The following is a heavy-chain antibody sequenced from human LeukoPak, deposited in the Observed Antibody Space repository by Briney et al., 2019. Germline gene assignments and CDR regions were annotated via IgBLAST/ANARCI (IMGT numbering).Heavy chain of an antibody. J-gene: IGHJ4*02. Sequence: SETLSLTCAVYGGSFSGYYWSWIRQPPGKGLEWIGEINHSGSTNYNPSLKSRVTISVDTSKNQFSLKLSSVTAADTAVYYCARGLYCSGGSCYRPFDYWGQGTLATVSS. CDR3: ARGLYCSGGSCYRPFDY. CDR1: GGSFSGYY. CDR2: INHSGST. D-gene: IGHD2-15*01. V-gene: IGHV4-34*01.